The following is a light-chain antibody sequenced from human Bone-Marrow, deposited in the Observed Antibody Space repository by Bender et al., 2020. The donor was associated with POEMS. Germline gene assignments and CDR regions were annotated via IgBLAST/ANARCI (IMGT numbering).Light chain of an antibody. V-gene: IGLV2-14*02. Sequence: QSALTQPASVSGSPGHSITISCTGTSSDVGSYNLISWYKHHPGKAPKLMIYEVSNRPSGVSHRFSGSKSGNTASLTISGLQADDEADYYCSSYTTSITLVFGGGTKLTVL. J-gene: IGLJ3*02. CDR1: SSDVGSYNL. CDR2: EVS. CDR3: SSYTTSITLV.